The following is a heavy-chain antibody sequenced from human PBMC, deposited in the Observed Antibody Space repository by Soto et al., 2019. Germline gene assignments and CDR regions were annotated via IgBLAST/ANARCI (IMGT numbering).Heavy chain of an antibody. Sequence: EVQLLESGGGLVQPGKSLRLSCAASGFNFNTYAMNWVRQAPGKGLEWVSGISGSGTTYYADSVKGRFSISRDNSKDTLYLQMNSLRAEDTAVYYCAKHYDSSGSYYVGIRLFFDYWGQGTLVTVSS. J-gene: IGHJ4*02. CDR1: GFNFNTYA. CDR3: AKHYDSSGSYYVGIRLFFDY. CDR2: ISGSGTT. V-gene: IGHV3-23*01. D-gene: IGHD3-22*01.